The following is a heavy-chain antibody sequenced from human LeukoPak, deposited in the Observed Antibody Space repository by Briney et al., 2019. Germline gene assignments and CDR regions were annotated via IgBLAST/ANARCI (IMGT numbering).Heavy chain of an antibody. Sequence: GGSLRLSCAASGFTFSSYWMSWVRQAPGKGLEWVANIKQDGSEKYYVDSVKGRFTISRDNAKNSLYLQMNSLRAEDTAVYYCARVHVDIVVVPAAIAAAGYYYYYGMDVWGQGTTVTVSS. CDR2: IKQDGSEK. CDR1: GFTFSSYW. J-gene: IGHJ6*02. V-gene: IGHV3-7*01. CDR3: ARVHVDIVVVPAAIAAAGYYYYYGMDV. D-gene: IGHD2-2*01.